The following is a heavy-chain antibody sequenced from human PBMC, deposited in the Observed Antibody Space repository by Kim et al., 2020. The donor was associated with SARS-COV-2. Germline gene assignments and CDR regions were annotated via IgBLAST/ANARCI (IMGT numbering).Heavy chain of an antibody. Sequence: GGSLRLSCAASGFTFSSYAMSWVRQAPGKGLEWVSAISGSGGSTYYADSVKGRFTISRDNSKNTLYLQMNSLRAEDTAVYYCAKDASSGYYYRYYFDYWGQGTLVTVSS. CDR1: GFTFSSYA. CDR2: ISGSGGST. J-gene: IGHJ4*02. CDR3: AKDASSGYYYRYYFDY. D-gene: IGHD3-22*01. V-gene: IGHV3-23*01.